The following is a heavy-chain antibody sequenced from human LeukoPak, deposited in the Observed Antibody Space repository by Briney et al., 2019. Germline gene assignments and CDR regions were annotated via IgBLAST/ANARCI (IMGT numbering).Heavy chain of an antibody. CDR3: ARGVAAAGTRWFDP. CDR1: GFTFSTYG. Sequence: GGSLRLSCAASGFTFSTYGMNWVRQAPGKGLEWVSSITSRRYMYYADSVKGRFIISRDIARNSLFLQVKSLRAEDTAVDYCARGVAAAGTRWFDPWGQGTLVTVSS. CDR2: ITSRRYM. D-gene: IGHD6-13*01. J-gene: IGHJ5*02. V-gene: IGHV3-21*04.